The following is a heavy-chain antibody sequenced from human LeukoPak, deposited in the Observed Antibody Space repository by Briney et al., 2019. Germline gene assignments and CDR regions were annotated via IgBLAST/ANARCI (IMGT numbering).Heavy chain of an antibody. Sequence: PSETLSLTCAVYGGSFSGYYWSWIRQPPGKGLEWIGEINHSGSTNYNPSLKSRVTISVDMSKNQFSLKLSSVTAADTAVYYCARVATAGIGDHFDYWGQGTLVTVSS. V-gene: IGHV4-34*01. CDR3: ARVATAGIGDHFDY. CDR2: INHSGST. D-gene: IGHD6-13*01. CDR1: GGSFSGYY. J-gene: IGHJ4*02.